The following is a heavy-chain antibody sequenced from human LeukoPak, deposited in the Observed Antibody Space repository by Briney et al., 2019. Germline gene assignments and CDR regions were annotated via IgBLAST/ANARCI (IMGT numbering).Heavy chain of an antibody. Sequence: SETLSLTCAVYGGSFSGYYWSWIRQPPGKGLEWIGEINHSGSTNYNPSLKSRVTISVDTSKNQFSLKLSSVTAADTAVYYCARGDSDIVVVPAAMDHYGMDVWGQGTTVTVSS. V-gene: IGHV4-34*01. J-gene: IGHJ6*02. D-gene: IGHD2-2*01. CDR2: INHSGST. CDR3: ARGDSDIVVVPAAMDHYGMDV. CDR1: GGSFSGYY.